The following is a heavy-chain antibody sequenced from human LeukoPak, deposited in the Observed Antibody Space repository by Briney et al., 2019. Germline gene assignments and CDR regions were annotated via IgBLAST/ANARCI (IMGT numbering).Heavy chain of an antibody. D-gene: IGHD6-13*01. V-gene: IGHV4-39*01. J-gene: IGHJ3*02. CDR3: ARSPLNIAAAAFDI. CDR1: GGSISSSSYY. Sequence: SETLSLTCTVSGGSISSSSYYWGWIRQPPGKGLEWIASIYYSGSTYYNPSLKSRVTVSVDTSKNQFSLKLHSVTAADTAVYSCARSPLNIAAAAFDIWGQGTMVTVS. CDR2: IYYSGST.